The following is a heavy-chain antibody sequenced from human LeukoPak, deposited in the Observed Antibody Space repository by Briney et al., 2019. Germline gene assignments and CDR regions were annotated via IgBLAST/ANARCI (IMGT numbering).Heavy chain of an antibody. CDR3: ARAFGGYDSQHFYYYMDV. Sequence: GGSLRLSCSASGFTFTNYYLNWVRQAPGKGLEWVSSISGGYSYINYAASVKGRFTISRDGAKNSLYLQMDSLRAEDTAVYYCARAFGGYDSQHFYYYMDVWGKGTTVTVSS. CDR2: ISGGYSYI. D-gene: IGHD5-12*01. V-gene: IGHV3-21*06. J-gene: IGHJ6*03. CDR1: GFTFTNYY.